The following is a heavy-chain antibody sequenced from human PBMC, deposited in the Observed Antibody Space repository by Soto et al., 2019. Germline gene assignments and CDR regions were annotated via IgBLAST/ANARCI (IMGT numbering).Heavy chain of an antibody. CDR2: FDPEDGET. J-gene: IGHJ5*02. Sequence: ASVKVSCKVSGYTLTELSVHWVRQAPGKGLEWMGGFDPEDGETIYAQKFQGRVTMTEDTSTDTAYMELSSLRSEDTAVYYCATATRYDFWSGSNWFDPWGQGTLVTVSS. V-gene: IGHV1-24*01. CDR1: GYTLTELS. D-gene: IGHD3-3*01. CDR3: ATATRYDFWSGSNWFDP.